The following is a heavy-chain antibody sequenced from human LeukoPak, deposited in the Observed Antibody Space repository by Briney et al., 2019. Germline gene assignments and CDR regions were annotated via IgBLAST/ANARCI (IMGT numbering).Heavy chain of an antibody. J-gene: IGHJ4*02. D-gene: IGHD3-16*01. CDR1: GGSISSSSYY. CDR3: ARSPGGAYFDY. V-gene: IGHV4-39*01. Sequence: SETLSLTCTVSGGSISSSSYYWGWIRQPPGKGMEGVGNIYNSGSTYYNPSLKSRVTISAARSKNQFSLKLSSVTAADTAVYYCARSPGGAYFDYWGQGTLVTVSS. CDR2: IYNSGST.